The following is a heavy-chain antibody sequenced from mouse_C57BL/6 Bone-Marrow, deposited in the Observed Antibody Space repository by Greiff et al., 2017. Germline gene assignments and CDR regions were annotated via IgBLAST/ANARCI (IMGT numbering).Heavy chain of an antibody. CDR2: ISNLAYSI. CDR1: GFTFSDYG. Sequence: EVKLVESGGGLVQPGGSLKLSCAASGFTFSDYGMAWVRPAPRKGPEWVAFISNLAYSIYYADTVTGRFTISRENAKNTLYLEMISLRSEDTAMYYCARHGRDGYPWFAYWGQGTLVTVSA. CDR3: ARHGRDGYPWFAY. V-gene: IGHV5-15*01. J-gene: IGHJ3*01. D-gene: IGHD2-3*01.